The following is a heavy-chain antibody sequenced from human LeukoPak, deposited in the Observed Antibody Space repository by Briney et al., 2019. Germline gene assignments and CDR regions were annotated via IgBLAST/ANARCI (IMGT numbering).Heavy chain of an antibody. V-gene: IGHV4-59*08. CDR2: IYNSGST. J-gene: IGHJ4*02. Sequence: SETLSLTCTVSGGSISNYYWSWIRQPPGKGLEWIGYIYNSGSTIYNPSLKSRVTMSEDTSKNQLSLKLSSVTAADTAVYYCARRRDLFDYWGQGTLVTVSS. CDR3: ARRRDLFDY. CDR1: GGSISNYY.